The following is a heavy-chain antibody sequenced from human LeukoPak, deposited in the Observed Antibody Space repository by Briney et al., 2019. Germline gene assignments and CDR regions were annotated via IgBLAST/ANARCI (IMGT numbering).Heavy chain of an antibody. J-gene: IGHJ4*02. V-gene: IGHV3-66*02. CDR3: ARRAGYNYPKDQ. Sequence: ETLSLTCTVSGGSISSYYWSWVRQAPGKGLEWVSVIYTGGSTYYADSVKGRFTISRDNSKNTLYLQMNSLRAEDTAVYYCARRAGYNYPKDQWGQGTLVTVSS. D-gene: IGHD5-24*01. CDR1: GGSISSYY. CDR2: IYTGGST.